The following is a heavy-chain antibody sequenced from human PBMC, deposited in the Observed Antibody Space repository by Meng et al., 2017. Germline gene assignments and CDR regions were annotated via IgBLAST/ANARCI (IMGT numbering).Heavy chain of an antibody. V-gene: IGHV1-69*06. CDR1: GDNFSSYA. Sequence: QGQLVHAGAEVKKPGSSAKGSCKASGDNFSSYAISWVRQAPGQGLEWMGGIIPIFGTANYAQKFQGRVTITADKSTSTAYMELSSLRSEDTAVYYCHSGWYQAGDDYWGQGTLVTVSS. CDR3: HSGWYQAGDDY. J-gene: IGHJ4*02. CDR2: IIPIFGTA. D-gene: IGHD6-19*01.